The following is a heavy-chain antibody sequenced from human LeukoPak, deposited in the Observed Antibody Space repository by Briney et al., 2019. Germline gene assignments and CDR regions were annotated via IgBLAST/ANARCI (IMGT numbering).Heavy chain of an antibody. D-gene: IGHD3-10*01. CDR1: GFTFSNYG. CDR2: IWYDGSNK. J-gene: IGHJ4*02. CDR3: ARDLIITMVRGVTTRSFDY. V-gene: IGHV3-30*19. Sequence: GGSLRLSCAASGFTFSNYGMHWVRQAPGTGLEWVAAIWYDGSNKYYADSVKGRFTISRDNSKNTLYLQMNSLRAEDTAVYYCARDLIITMVRGVTTRSFDYWGQGTLVTVSS.